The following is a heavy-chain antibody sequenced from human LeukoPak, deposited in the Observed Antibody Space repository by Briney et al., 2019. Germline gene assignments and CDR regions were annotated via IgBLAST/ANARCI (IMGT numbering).Heavy chain of an antibody. CDR1: GFTFSSYW. V-gene: IGHV3-7*01. CDR3: ARLYCSGSTSCPWGGGNDAFDI. CDR2: IKQDGSEK. J-gene: IGHJ3*02. Sequence: PGGSLRLSCAASGFTFSSYWMTWVRQAPGKGLEWVANIKQDGSEKYYVDSVKGRFTISRDNAKNSLYLQMNSLRAEDMAVYYCARLYCSGSTSCPWGGGNDAFDIWGQGTKVTVSS. D-gene: IGHD2-15*01.